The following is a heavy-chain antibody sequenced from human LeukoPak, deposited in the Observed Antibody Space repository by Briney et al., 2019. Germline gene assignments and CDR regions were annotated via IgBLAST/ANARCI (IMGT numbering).Heavy chain of an antibody. V-gene: IGHV5-51*01. CDR3: ARHGIGSGWFNFDY. CDR1: GYTFTDYW. D-gene: IGHD6-19*01. J-gene: IGHJ4*01. CDR2: IYPGDSDT. Sequence: GESLKISCKTSGYTFTDYWIGWVRQMPGKGLEWMGIIYPGDSDTKYSPSFQGQVTISADKSISTAYLQWSSLRASDTAMYYCARHGIGSGWFNFDYWGQGTLVTVSS.